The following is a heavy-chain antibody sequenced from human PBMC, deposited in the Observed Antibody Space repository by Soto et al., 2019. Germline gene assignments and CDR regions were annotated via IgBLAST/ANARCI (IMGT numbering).Heavy chain of an antibody. CDR1: RYTFTTYC. J-gene: IGHJ5*02. D-gene: IGHD1-1*01. V-gene: IGHV5-51*01. Sequence: PGESLKISCTASRYTFTTYCIGSVCQMPGKGQEWMGINYPGDPDTRYSPSFPGQVPFSVDKSISTAFLQWSSLKASETAIYHRPLQKTGIWGALTSSWLDPWGQGVLVTVSS. CDR2: NYPGDPDT. CDR3: PLQKTGIWGALTSSWLDP.